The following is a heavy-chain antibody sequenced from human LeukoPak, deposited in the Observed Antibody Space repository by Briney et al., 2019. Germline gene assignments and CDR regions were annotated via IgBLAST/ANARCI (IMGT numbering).Heavy chain of an antibody. CDR1: GFTFSSYS. Sequence: GGSLRLSCAASGFTFSSYSMNWVRQAPGKGLEWVSYISSSSTIYYADSVKGRFTISRDNAKNSLYLQMNSLRAEDTAVYYCARDRAKWELLGYWGQGTLVTVSS. D-gene: IGHD1-26*01. CDR3: ARDRAKWELLGY. J-gene: IGHJ4*02. V-gene: IGHV3-48*04. CDR2: ISSSSTI.